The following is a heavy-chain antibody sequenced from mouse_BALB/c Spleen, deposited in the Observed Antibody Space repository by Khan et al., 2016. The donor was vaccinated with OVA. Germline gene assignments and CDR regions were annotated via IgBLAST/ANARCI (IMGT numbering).Heavy chain of an antibody. CDR2: INPSTDYT. V-gene: IGHV1-7*01. J-gene: IGHJ3*01. D-gene: IGHD1-1*01. CDR3: TNHGSSSAWFTY. CDR1: GYTFTSYW. Sequence: QIQLVQSGAELAKPGASVKMSCKASGYTFTSYWMHWVKQRPGQGLEWIGYINPSTDYTEYNQKFKDKATLTADKSSSTAYMQLTSLTSDDSAVYYCTNHGSSSAWFTYWGQGTLVTVSA.